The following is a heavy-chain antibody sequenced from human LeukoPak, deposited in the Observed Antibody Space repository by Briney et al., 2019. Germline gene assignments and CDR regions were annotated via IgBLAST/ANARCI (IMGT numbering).Heavy chain of an antibody. CDR2: ISAYNGNT. J-gene: IGHJ4*02. CDR1: GYTFTSYG. D-gene: IGHD1-7*01. CDR3: ARDHYSWNYLLPSNY. V-gene: IGHV1-18*01. Sequence: ASVKVSXKASGYTFTSYGISWMRQAPGQGLEWMGWISAYNGNTNYAQKLQGRVTMTTDTSTSTAYMELRSLRSDDTAVYYCARDHYSWNYLLPSNYWGQGTLVTVSS.